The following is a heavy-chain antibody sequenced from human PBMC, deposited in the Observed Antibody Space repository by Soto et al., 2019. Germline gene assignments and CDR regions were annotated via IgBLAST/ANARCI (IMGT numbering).Heavy chain of an antibody. J-gene: IGHJ6*03. CDR3: ARGRPYCSGGSCYRRYYYMDV. CDR1: GGPISNSNYY. D-gene: IGHD2-15*01. V-gene: IGHV4-39*01. CDR2: IYYSGSN. Sequence: SETLSLTCTVSGGPISNSNYYWGWIRQPPGKGLEWIGSIYYSGSNHSNPSLKSRVTISVDTSKKQFSLKLSSVTAADTAVYYCARGRPYCSGGSCYRRYYYMDVWGKGTTVTVSS.